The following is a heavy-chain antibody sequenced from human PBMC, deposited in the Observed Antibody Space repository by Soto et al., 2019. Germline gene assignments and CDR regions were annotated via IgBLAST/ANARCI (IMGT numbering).Heavy chain of an antibody. V-gene: IGHV3-74*01. Sequence: EVQLVESGGGLVQPGGSLRLSCAASGFTFSVYWMHWVRQAPGKGLVWVSRIDSDGSTTSYADSVKGRFTISRDNAKSTLYLQMNSLRAEDTAVYYCARPGYSKYGPGVDVWGQGTTVTVSS. D-gene: IGHD4-4*01. CDR2: IDSDGSTT. CDR1: GFTFSVYW. J-gene: IGHJ6*02. CDR3: ARPGYSKYGPGVDV.